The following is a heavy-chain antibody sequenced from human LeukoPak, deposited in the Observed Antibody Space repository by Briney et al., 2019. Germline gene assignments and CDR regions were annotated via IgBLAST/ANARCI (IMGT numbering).Heavy chain of an antibody. CDR3: ASLLGYCSGNRCPSSANYYYYMDV. CDR1: GGSFSNFY. J-gene: IGHJ6*03. Sequence: SETLSLTCAVYGGSFSNFYWGWIRQPPGKGLEWIGEINHSGSSNYNPSLKSRVTISVDRSKNQFSLKVNSVTAADTAVYYCASLLGYCSGNRCPSSANYYYYMDVWGKGTTVTVSS. CDR2: INHSGSS. V-gene: IGHV4-34*01. D-gene: IGHD2-15*01.